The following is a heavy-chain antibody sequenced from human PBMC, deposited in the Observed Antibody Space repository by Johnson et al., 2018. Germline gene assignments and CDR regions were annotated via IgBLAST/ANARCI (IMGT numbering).Heavy chain of an antibody. CDR1: GLTFSSYG. CDR2: ISYDGSDK. CDR3: ARDQVYSSSPGNRYYYYGMDF. V-gene: IGHV3-30*03. D-gene: IGHD6-6*01. J-gene: IGHJ6*02. Sequence: QVQLQESGGGLVQPGGSLRLSCAASGLTFSSYGMHWVRQAPGKGLEWVAVISYDGSDKYYADSVKGRCTVSRDKSKNTMYLEMNSLRVEDTAVYYCARDQVYSSSPGNRYYYYGMDFWGQGTTVTVSS.